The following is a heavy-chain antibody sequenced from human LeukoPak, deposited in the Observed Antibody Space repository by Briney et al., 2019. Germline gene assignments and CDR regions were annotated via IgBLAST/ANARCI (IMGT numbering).Heavy chain of an antibody. D-gene: IGHD2-2*01. Sequence: SETLSLTCTVSRGSISSYYWSWIRQPAGKGLEWIGRIYTSGSTNYNPSLKSRVTMSVDTSKNQFSLKLSSVTAADTAVYYCARDIVVVPAAKEAFAIWGQRTMVTVSS. J-gene: IGHJ3*02. CDR1: RGSISSYY. V-gene: IGHV4-4*07. CDR3: ARDIVVVPAAKEAFAI. CDR2: IYTSGST.